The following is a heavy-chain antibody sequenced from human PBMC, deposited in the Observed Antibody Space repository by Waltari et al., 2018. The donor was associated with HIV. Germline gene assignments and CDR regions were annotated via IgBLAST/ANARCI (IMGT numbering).Heavy chain of an antibody. V-gene: IGHV4-39*01. D-gene: IGHD6-19*01. CDR2: IYYSGST. J-gene: IGHJ6*02. CDR3: ARRDGSGWDNYYYGMDV. CDR1: GGSISSSSYY. Sequence: QLQLQESGPGLVQPSETLSLPCTVSGGSISSSSYYWGWIRQPPGKGLEWIGSIYYSGSTYYNPSLKSRVTISVDTSKNQFSLKLSSVTAADTAVYYCARRDGSGWDNYYYGMDVWGQGTTVTVSS.